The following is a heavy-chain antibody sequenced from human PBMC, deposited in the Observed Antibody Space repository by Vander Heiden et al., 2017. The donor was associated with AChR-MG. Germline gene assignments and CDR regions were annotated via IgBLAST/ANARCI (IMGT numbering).Heavy chain of an antibody. Sequence: QVQLVQSGAEVKKPGSSVKVSCKASGGTFSSYAISWVRQAPGQGLEWMGGIIPIFGTANYAQKFQGRVTITADESTSTAYMELSSLRSEDTAVYYCARVGGYSYGFYYYYMDVWGKGTTVTVSS. D-gene: IGHD5-18*01. V-gene: IGHV1-69*01. CDR2: IIPIFGTA. CDR3: ARVGGYSYGFYYYYMDV. CDR1: GGTFSSYA. J-gene: IGHJ6*03.